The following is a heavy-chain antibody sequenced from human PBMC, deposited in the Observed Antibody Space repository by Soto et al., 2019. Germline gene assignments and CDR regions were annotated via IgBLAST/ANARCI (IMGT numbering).Heavy chain of an antibody. Sequence: SLRLSCAASGFTFSSYAMSWVRQSPGKGLEWVSAIIGSGSNTYYADSVKGRFTISRDNSKNTLYLQMNSLRAEDTAVYYCAKDLSYRYDSSGYSYGMDVWGQGTPVTVSS. CDR1: GFTFSSYA. V-gene: IGHV3-23*01. CDR3: AKDLSYRYDSSGYSYGMDV. CDR2: IIGSGSNT. J-gene: IGHJ6*02. D-gene: IGHD3-22*01.